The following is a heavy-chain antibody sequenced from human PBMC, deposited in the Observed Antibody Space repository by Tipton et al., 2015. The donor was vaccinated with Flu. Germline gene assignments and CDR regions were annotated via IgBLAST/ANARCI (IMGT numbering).Heavy chain of an antibody. CDR3: ARGGGSFQFDF. CDR1: GDSITGYY. J-gene: IGHJ4*02. Sequence: TLSLTCTVSGDSITGYYWSWIRQPAGKGLEWIGRIYARVSTNYNPSLKSRVTMSADTSKNQFSLKLTSVTAADTAVYYCARGGGSFQFDFWGQGTLVTVSS. CDR2: IYARVST. D-gene: IGHD1-26*01. V-gene: IGHV4-4*07.